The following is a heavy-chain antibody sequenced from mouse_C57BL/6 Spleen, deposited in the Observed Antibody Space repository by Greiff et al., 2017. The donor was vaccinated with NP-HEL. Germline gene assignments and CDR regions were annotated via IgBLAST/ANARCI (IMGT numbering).Heavy chain of an antibody. CDR1: GYTFTSYW. Sequence: QVQLQQPGAELVRPGSSVKLSCKASGYTFTSYWMHWVKQRPIQGLEWIGNIDPSDSETHYNQKFKDKATLTVDKSSSTAYMQLSSLTSEDSAVYYCARRGNGNSWYFDVWGTGTTVTVSS. J-gene: IGHJ1*03. V-gene: IGHV1-52*01. CDR3: ARRGNGNSWYFDV. D-gene: IGHD2-1*01. CDR2: IDPSDSET.